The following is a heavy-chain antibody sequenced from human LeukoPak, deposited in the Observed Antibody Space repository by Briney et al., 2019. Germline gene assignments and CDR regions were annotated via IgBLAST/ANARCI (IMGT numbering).Heavy chain of an antibody. D-gene: IGHD3-9*01. CDR1: RFTFSSYS. J-gene: IGHJ5*02. V-gene: IGHV3-21*01. CDR3: ARVRDYDILTGYYPWFDP. CDR2: ISSSSSYI. Sequence: GGSLRLSCAASRFTFSSYSMNWVRQAPGKGLEWVSPISSSSSYIYYADSVKGRFTISRDNAKNSLYLQMNSLRAEDTAVYYCARVRDYDILTGYYPWFDPWGQGTQVTVSS.